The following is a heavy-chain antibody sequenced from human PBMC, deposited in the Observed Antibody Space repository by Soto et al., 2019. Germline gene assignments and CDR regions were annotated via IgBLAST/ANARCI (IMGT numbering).Heavy chain of an antibody. D-gene: IGHD6-13*01. J-gene: IGHJ4*02. V-gene: IGHV6-1*01. Sequence: SQDLTFPFALSGDTVSSNSAPRTWIRQSPSWGLEWLGRTYYSSKFYTDYAISVRSRITINPDTSKDQFSLQLNSVTPEDTAVYYCARVVGSSEHDYWGQGTLVTVSS. CDR2: TYYSSKFYT. CDR3: ARVVGSSEHDY. CDR1: GDTVSSNSAP.